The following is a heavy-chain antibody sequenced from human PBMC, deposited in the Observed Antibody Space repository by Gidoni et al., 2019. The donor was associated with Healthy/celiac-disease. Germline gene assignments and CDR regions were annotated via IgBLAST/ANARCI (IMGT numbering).Heavy chain of an antibody. CDR2: LSSSSSYT. Sequence: QVQLVESGGGLVKPGGSLRLSCAASGFTFSDYYMSWIRQAPGKGLEWVSYLSSSSSYTNYAVSVTGRFTISRDNAKNSLYLQMNSLRAEDTAVYYCAREGDDYYDSSGYSGKVLDYWGQGTLVTVSS. CDR1: GFTFSDYY. D-gene: IGHD3-22*01. J-gene: IGHJ4*02. V-gene: IGHV3-11*06. CDR3: AREGDDYYDSSGYSGKVLDY.